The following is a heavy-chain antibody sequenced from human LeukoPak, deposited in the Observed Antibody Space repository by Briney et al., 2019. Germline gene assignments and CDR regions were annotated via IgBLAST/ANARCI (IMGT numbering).Heavy chain of an antibody. CDR1: GGSINNYF. CDR3: ARGLGSSWYGD. J-gene: IGHJ4*02. V-gene: IGHV4-59*08. D-gene: IGHD6-13*01. CDR2: IYYIGTT. Sequence: SETLSLTCTVSGGSINNYFWSWIRQPPGKGLEWIGYIYYIGTTNYNPSLTGRITISIDTSKNQFSLKLSSVTAADTAVYYCARGLGSSWYGDWGQGTLVTVSS.